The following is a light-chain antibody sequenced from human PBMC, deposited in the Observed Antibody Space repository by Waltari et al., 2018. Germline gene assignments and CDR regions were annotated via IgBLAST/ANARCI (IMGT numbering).Light chain of an antibody. CDR3: VQGTTVPWT. V-gene: IGKV2-30*02. J-gene: IGKJ1*01. CDR1: QSLVHSDGKTY. CDR2: QVS. Sequence: DVVMTQSPLSLPVTPGQPASISCRSSQSLVHSDGKTYLNVLQQKPGQPPRRLIYQVSNRYSGVPDRFSGSGAGTDFTLKISRVEAEDVGVYYCVQGTTVPWTFGQGTKVEIK.